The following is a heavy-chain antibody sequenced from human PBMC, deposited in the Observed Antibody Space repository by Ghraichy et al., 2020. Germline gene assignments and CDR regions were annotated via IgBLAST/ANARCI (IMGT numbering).Heavy chain of an antibody. D-gene: IGHD2/OR15-2a*01. CDR1: GSTFSNYW. V-gene: IGHV3-74*03. CDR3: ARAPPGDFWFDP. Sequence: GESLNISCAASGSTFSNYWLHWVRRPAGKGLAWVSRINVDGSSTTYADSVKGRFTISRDNAKNALYLQMNSLRAEDTAVYYCARAPPGDFWFDPWGQGTLVTVSS. J-gene: IGHJ5*02. CDR2: INVDGSST.